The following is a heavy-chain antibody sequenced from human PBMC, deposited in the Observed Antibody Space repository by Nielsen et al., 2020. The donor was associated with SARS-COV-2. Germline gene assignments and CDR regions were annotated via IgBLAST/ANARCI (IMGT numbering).Heavy chain of an antibody. V-gene: IGHV3-7*05. CDR3: LQGGAS. Sequence: GSLKISCAASGFSFRTSWMNWVRQGPGKRLEWVANINPDGSMKRHVDSVMGRFTISRDNARDSLYLQMNNLRAEDTAIYYCLQGGASWGQGTLVTVSS. CDR1: GFSFRTSW. J-gene: IGHJ5*02. CDR2: INPDGSMK. D-gene: IGHD1-1*01.